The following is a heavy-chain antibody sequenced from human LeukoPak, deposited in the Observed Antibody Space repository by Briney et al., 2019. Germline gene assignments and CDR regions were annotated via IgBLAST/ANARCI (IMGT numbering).Heavy chain of an antibody. V-gene: IGHV3-30*02. D-gene: IGHD2-2*01. CDR3: ARETDSTLFDF. Sequence: GGSLRLSCAASGFTFSRSGMHWVRQAPGKGLEWVAFIRYDGINKYYADSVKGRVTISRDNSKNTLYLQMNSLRAEDTAVYYCARETDSTLFDFWGQGTLVTVSS. CDR1: GFTFSRSG. CDR2: IRYDGINK. J-gene: IGHJ4*02.